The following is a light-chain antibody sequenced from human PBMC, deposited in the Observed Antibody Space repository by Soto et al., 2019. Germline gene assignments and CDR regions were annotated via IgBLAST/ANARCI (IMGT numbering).Light chain of an antibody. J-gene: IGLJ2*01. V-gene: IGLV2-18*02. Sequence: QSALTQPPSVSGSPGQSVTISCTGTSSDVGSYNRVSWYQQPPGTAPKLMIYEVSNRPSGVPDRFSGSKSGNTASLTISGLQAEDEADYYCSSYTSSSTSHVVFGGVTKLTVL. CDR3: SSYTSSSTSHVV. CDR1: SSDVGSYNR. CDR2: EVS.